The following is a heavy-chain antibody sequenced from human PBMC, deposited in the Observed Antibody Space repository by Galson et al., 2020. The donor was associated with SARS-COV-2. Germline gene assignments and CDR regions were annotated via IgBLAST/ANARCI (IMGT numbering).Heavy chain of an antibody. CDR2: ISWNSGRR. CDR1: GLTFDDYA. CDR3: AKGSQGYYDGSGRGDWFDP. J-gene: IGHJ5*02. V-gene: IGHV3-9*01. Sequence: GGSLRLSCAASGLTFDDYAMHWVRQAPGKGLEWVSSISWNSGRRGYGDSVKGRFTIYRDNAKNFLYLQMNSLRPEDTAVYYCAKGSQGYYDGSGRGDWFDPWGQGTLVTVSS. D-gene: IGHD3-22*01.